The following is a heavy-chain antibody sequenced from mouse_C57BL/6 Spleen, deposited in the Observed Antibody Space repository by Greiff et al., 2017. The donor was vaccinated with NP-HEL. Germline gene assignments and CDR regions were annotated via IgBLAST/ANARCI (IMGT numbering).Heavy chain of an antibody. CDR1: GYSFTGYY. Sequence: EVQLKESGPELVKPGASVKISCKASGYSFTGYYMHWVKQSSEKSLEWIGEINPSTGGTSYNQKFKGKATLTVDKSSSTAYMQLKSLTSEDSAVYYCARWGYYGSSYYFDYWGQGTTLTVSS. V-gene: IGHV1-43*01. D-gene: IGHD1-1*01. J-gene: IGHJ2*01. CDR2: INPSTGGT. CDR3: ARWGYYGSSYYFDY.